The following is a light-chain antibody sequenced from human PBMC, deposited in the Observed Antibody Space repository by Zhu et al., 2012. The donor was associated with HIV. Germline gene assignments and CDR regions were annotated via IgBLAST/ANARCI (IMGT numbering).Light chain of an antibody. J-gene: IGKJ1*01. CDR2: QAS. V-gene: IGKV1-5*03. CDR1: QSISTW. CDR3: QQYNTSPWT. Sequence: DIQMTQSSSTLSASIGDTVIITCRASQSISTWLAWYQQKPGDAPNLLIYQASTLDSGVPSRFSGSGSGTEFTLTIGSLQPDDFATYYCQQYNTSPWTFGQGTRVEVK.